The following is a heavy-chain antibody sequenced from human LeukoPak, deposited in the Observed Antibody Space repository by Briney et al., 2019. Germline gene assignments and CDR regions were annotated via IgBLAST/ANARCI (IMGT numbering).Heavy chain of an antibody. D-gene: IGHD4-23*01. CDR3: ARGWLAETIMVTPYNY. CDR2: ISAYNGNT. V-gene: IGHV1-18*01. J-gene: IGHJ4*02. CDR1: GYTFTSYG. Sequence: ASVKVSCKASGYTFTSYGISWVRQAPGQGLEWMGWISAYNGNTNYAQKLQGRVTITADESTRTAYMELRSLRSEDTAVYYCARGWLAETIMVTPYNYWGQGTLVTVSS.